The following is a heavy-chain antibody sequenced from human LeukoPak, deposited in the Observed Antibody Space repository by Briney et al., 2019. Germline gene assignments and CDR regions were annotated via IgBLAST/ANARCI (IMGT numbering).Heavy chain of an antibody. D-gene: IGHD1-26*01. CDR2: IIPILGIA. CDR3: ARERELLRGGPFDY. Sequence: SVKVSCKASGYTFSSYAISWVRQAPGQGLEWMGRIIPILGIANYAQKFQGRVTITADKSTSTAYMELSSLRSEDTAVYYCARERELLRGGPFDYWGQGTLVTVSS. V-gene: IGHV1-69*04. J-gene: IGHJ4*02. CDR1: GYTFSSYA.